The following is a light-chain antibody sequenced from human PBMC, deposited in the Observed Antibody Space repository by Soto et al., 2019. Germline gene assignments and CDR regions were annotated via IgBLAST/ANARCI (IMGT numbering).Light chain of an antibody. CDR1: SSDVGVYNY. CDR3: SSYTSVSTRPLWF. Sequence: QSALTQPASVSGSPGQSITISCTGTSSDVGVYNYVSWYQQHPGKAPKLMIYDVSNRPSGVSNRFSGSKSGNTASLTISGLQAEDESDYYCSSYTSVSTRPLWFFGTGTKVTVL. V-gene: IGLV2-14*01. CDR2: DVS. J-gene: IGLJ1*01.